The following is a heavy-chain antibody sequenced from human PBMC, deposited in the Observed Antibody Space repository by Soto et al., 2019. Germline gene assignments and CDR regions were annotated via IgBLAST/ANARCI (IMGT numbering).Heavy chain of an antibody. J-gene: IGHJ5*02. CDR1: GGSINNHY. Sequence: SETLSLTCTVSGGSINNHYWSWIRQPPEKGLEWIGYIYYTGSTNYNPSLKSRVTISVDTSKNQFSLKLSSVTAADTAVYYCARVGVRDGDYGVSRFNPWGQGTLVTVSS. CDR2: IYYTGST. V-gene: IGHV4-59*11. CDR3: ARVGVRDGDYGVSRFNP. D-gene: IGHD4-17*01.